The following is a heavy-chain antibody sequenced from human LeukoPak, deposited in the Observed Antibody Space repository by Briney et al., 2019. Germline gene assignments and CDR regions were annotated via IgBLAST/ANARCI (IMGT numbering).Heavy chain of an antibody. J-gene: IGHJ6*02. Sequence: ASVKVSCKASGYTFTSYGMHWVRQAPGQRLEWMGWISAYNGNTNYAQKLQGRVTMTTDTSTSTAYMELRSLRSDDTAVYYCARQNLLLWFGELLGPQSGYYYGMDVWGQGTTVTVSS. CDR2: ISAYNGNT. V-gene: IGHV1-18*01. D-gene: IGHD3-10*01. CDR3: ARQNLLLWFGELLGPQSGYYYGMDV. CDR1: GYTFTSYG.